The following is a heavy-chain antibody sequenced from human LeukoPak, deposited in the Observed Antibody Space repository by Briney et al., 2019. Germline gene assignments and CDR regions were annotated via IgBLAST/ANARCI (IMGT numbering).Heavy chain of an antibody. Sequence: PGGSLRFSCQAPGSTFGTPWLIWVRKSPPKGLEFLANIKYDGTVKNYVDSAKGRFTISRDNPRNSLYLQMDSLRAEDTAVYYCARDPDSSSFDYWGQGALVTVSS. V-gene: IGHV3-7*01. CDR3: ARDPDSSSFDY. J-gene: IGHJ4*02. CDR2: IKYDGTVK. CDR1: GSTFGTPW. D-gene: IGHD6-13*01.